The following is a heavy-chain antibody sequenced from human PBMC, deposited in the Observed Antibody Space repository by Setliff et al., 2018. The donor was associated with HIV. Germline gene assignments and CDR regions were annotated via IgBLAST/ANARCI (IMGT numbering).Heavy chain of an antibody. J-gene: IGHJ3*02. D-gene: IGHD5-12*01. V-gene: IGHV4-61*09. CDR2: IHISGST. CDR1: GGSISSGSYC. Sequence: SETLSLTCTVSGGSISSGSYCWSWIRQPAGKGLGWIGHIHISGSTKYNPSLKSRVTISVDTSKNQFSLKLSSVTAADTAVYYCARDGGYSGYESPHDGFGIWGQGTMVTVSS. CDR3: ARDGGYSGYESPHDGFGI.